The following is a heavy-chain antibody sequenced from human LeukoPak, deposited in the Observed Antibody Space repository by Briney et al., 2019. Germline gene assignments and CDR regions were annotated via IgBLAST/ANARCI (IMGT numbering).Heavy chain of an antibody. V-gene: IGHV3-23*01. CDR3: AKWGDYDILTYYYDPDY. CDR2: IRGRDDSI. J-gene: IGHJ4*02. Sequence: GASLRLSCAASGFTVTIYAMYWARHAPGKGLEWVSAIRGRDDSIYCAVSVKSRFTISRDTSKNTLFLQMNSMRAEDTAIYYCAKWGDYDILTYYYDPDYWGQGTLVTVSS. D-gene: IGHD3-9*01. CDR1: GFTVTIYA.